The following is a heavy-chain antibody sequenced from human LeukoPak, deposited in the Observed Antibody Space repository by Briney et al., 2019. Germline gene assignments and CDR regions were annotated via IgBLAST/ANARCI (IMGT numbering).Heavy chain of an antibody. Sequence: ASVKVSCKASGGTFSSYAISWVRQAPGQGLEWMGGIIPIFGTANYAQKFQGRVTMTRDTSTSTVYMELSSLRSEDTAVYYCARFAVHRRLTVAGQFGLDYWGQGTLVTVSS. CDR2: IIPIFGTA. CDR3: ARFAVHRRLTVAGQFGLDY. CDR1: GGTFSSYA. V-gene: IGHV1-69*05. J-gene: IGHJ4*02. D-gene: IGHD6-19*01.